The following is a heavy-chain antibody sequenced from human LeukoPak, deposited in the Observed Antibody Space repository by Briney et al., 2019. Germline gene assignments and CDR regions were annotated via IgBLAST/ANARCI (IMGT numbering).Heavy chain of an antibody. CDR3: ARDAYCSSTSCHLHNWFDP. CDR1: GFTFSSYW. Sequence: PGGSLRLSCAASGFTFSSYWMHWVRQAPGKGLVWVSRINSDGSSTSYADSVKGRFTISRDNAKNTLYLQMNSLRAEDTAVYYCARDAYCSSTSCHLHNWFDPWGQGTLVTVSS. D-gene: IGHD2-2*01. CDR2: INSDGSST. V-gene: IGHV3-74*01. J-gene: IGHJ5*02.